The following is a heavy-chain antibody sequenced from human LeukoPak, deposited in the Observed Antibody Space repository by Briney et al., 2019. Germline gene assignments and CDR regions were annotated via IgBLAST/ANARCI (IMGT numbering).Heavy chain of an antibody. V-gene: IGHV1-69*05. CDR2: IIPIFGTA. J-gene: IGHJ4*02. D-gene: IGHD6-19*01. CDR1: GGTFSSYA. Sequence: SVKVSCKASGGTFSSYAISWVRQAPGQGLEWMGGIIPIFGTANYAQKFQGRVTITTDESTSTAYMELSSLRSEDTAVYYCARGGIAVAGTFDYWGQGTLVTVSS. CDR3: ARGGIAVAGTFDY.